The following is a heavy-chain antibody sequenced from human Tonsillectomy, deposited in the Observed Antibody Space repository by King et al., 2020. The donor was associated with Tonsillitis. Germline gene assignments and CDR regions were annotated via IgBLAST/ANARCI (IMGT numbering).Heavy chain of an antibody. D-gene: IGHD1-26*01. J-gene: IGHJ4*02. CDR2: INHSGST. V-gene: IGHV4-34*01. Sequence: VQLQQWGAGLLKASETLSLTCAVYGGSFSGYYWSWIRQPPGKGLEWIGEINHSGSTNYNPSLKRRVTISVDTSKTQFSLKVTSVTAADTAVYYCASGKWELLPDYWGQGTLVTVSS. CDR1: GGSFSGYY. CDR3: ASGKWELLPDY.